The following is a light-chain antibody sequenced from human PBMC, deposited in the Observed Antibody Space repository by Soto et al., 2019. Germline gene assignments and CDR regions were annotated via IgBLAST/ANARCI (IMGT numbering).Light chain of an antibody. Sequence: EIVLTQSPGTLSLSPGERATLSCRASQSVSSSYLAWYQQKPGQAPRLLIYGASSRATGIPDRFSGSGSGTDFTLAIIRLEPEDFGVYYFQQYGSSPLTFGGGTKVEIK. CDR2: GAS. V-gene: IGKV3-20*01. CDR3: QQYGSSPLT. J-gene: IGKJ4*01. CDR1: QSVSSSY.